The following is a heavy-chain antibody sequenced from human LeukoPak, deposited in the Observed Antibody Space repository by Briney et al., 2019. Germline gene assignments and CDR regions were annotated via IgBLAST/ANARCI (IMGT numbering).Heavy chain of an antibody. D-gene: IGHD3-10*01. CDR2: ISSSSSYI. V-gene: IGHV3-21*01. CDR3: ARDRGAGDAFDI. CDR1: GFTFSSYS. Sequence: GGSLRLSCAASGFTFSSYSMNWVRQAPGKGLEWASSISSSSSYIYYAGSVKGRFTISRDNAKNSLYLQMNSLRAEDTAVYYCARDRGAGDAFDIWGQGTMVTVSS. J-gene: IGHJ3*02.